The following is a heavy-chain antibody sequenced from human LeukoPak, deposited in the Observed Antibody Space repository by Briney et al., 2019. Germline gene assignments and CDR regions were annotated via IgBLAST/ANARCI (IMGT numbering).Heavy chain of an antibody. J-gene: IGHJ5*02. CDR2: ISYDGSNK. Sequence: PGRSLRLSCAASGFTFSSYGMHWVRQAPGKGLEWVAVISYDGSNKYYADSVKGRFTISRDNSKNTLYLQMNSLRAEDTAVYYCAKGGGRKRLNWFDPWGQGTLVTVSS. CDR1: GFTFSSYG. D-gene: IGHD2-15*01. V-gene: IGHV3-30*18. CDR3: AKGGGRKRLNWFDP.